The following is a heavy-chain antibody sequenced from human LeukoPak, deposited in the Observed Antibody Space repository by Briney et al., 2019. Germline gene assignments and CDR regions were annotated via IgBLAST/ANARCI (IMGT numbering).Heavy chain of an antibody. Sequence: ASVKVSCKASGGTFSSYTISWVRQAPGQGHEWMGRIIPILGIANYAQKFQGRVTITADKSTSTAYMELSSLRSEDAAVYYCARATYCGGDCYSNYWGQGTLVTVSS. CDR2: IIPILGIA. V-gene: IGHV1-69*02. CDR3: ARATYCGGDCYSNY. CDR1: GGTFSSYT. J-gene: IGHJ4*02. D-gene: IGHD2-21*01.